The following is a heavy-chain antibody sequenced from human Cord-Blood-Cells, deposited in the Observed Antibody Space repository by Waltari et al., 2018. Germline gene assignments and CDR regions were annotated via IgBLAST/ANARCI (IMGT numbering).Heavy chain of an antibody. Sequence: QLQLQESGPGLVKPSETLSLTCTVAGGPISISSYSWGWIRQPPGKGLEWIGSIYYSGTTYYNPSLKSRVTISVDTSKNQFSLKLSSVTAADTAVYYCASSIQGGTDYWGQGTLVTVSS. CDR1: GGPISISSYS. CDR3: ASSIQGGTDY. J-gene: IGHJ4*02. D-gene: IGHD3-16*01. V-gene: IGHV4-39*01. CDR2: IYYSGTT.